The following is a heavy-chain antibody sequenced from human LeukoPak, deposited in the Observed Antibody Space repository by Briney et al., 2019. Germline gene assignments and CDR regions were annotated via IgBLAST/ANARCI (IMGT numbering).Heavy chain of an antibody. D-gene: IGHD3-3*01. J-gene: IGHJ4*02. V-gene: IGHV4-38-2*01. Sequence: SETLSLTCAVSGYSISIAYYWGWIRQPPGKGLEWIGRIFRGGSTSYNPSLMSRLTMSMDTSKNQFSLQLTSVTAADTAVYYCAGYDSRGSGSTQLEYWGQGILVTISS. CDR2: IFRGGST. CDR3: AGYDSRGSGSTQLEY. CDR1: GYSISIAYY.